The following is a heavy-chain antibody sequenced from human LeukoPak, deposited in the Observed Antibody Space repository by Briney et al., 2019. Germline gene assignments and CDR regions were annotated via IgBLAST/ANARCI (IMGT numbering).Heavy chain of an antibody. CDR2: IYYSGST. CDR1: GGSISSYY. Sequence: PSETLSLTCTVSGGSISSYYWSWIRQPPGKRLEWIGYIYYSGSTNYNPSLKSRVTISVDTSKNQFSLKLSSVTAADTAVYYCARDIHLYDVWGQGTTVTVSS. CDR3: ARDIHLYDV. V-gene: IGHV4-59*01. J-gene: IGHJ6*02. D-gene: IGHD2-2*02.